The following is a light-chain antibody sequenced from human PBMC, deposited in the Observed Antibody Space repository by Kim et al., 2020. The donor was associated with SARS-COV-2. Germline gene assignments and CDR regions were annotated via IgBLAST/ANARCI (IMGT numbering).Light chain of an antibody. Sequence: QSALTQPASVSGSPGQSITVSCTGTSSDVGNYNLVSWYQQHPGKAPKLMIFEVNKRPSGVSNRFSGSKSGNAASLTISGLQAEDEADYYCCSSAGGSTLVFGGGTQLTVL. CDR1: SSDVGNYNL. CDR3: CSSAGGSTLV. V-gene: IGLV2-23*02. CDR2: EVN. J-gene: IGLJ2*01.